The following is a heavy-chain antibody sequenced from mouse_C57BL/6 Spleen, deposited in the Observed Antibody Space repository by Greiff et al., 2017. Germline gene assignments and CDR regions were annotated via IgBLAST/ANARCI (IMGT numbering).Heavy chain of an antibody. CDR1: GFTFTSYG. CDR2: IYPRSGNT. J-gene: IGHJ1*03. CDR3: AGAVPLYYGSSHWDFDV. V-gene: IGHV1-81*01. Sequence: QVQLQQSGAELARPGASVKLSCTASGFTFTSYGISWVQQRTGQGLEWIGEIYPRSGNTYYTEKFKGKATLTADKSSNTAYMELRSLTSEDSAVYFCAGAVPLYYGSSHWDFDVWGTGTTVTVSS. D-gene: IGHD1-1*01.